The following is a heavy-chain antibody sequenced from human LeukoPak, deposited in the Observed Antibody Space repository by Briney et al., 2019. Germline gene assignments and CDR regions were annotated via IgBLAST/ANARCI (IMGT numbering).Heavy chain of an antibody. Sequence: PGGSLRLSCAASGFTFSSYGMHWVRQAPGKGLEWVAVISYDGSNKYYADSVKGRFTISRDNSKNTLYLQMNSPRAEDTAVYYCAKFGPKKNTAMVTSLFMWGQGTLVTVSS. CDR1: GFTFSSYG. J-gene: IGHJ4*02. CDR3: AKFGPKKNTAMVTSLFM. CDR2: ISYDGSNK. V-gene: IGHV3-30*18. D-gene: IGHD5-18*01.